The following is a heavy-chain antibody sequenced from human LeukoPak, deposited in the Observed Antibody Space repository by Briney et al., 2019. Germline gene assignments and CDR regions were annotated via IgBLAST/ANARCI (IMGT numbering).Heavy chain of an antibody. CDR2: IIPIFGTA. V-gene: IGHV1-69*13. CDR1: GGTFSSYA. Sequence: GASVKVSCKASGGTFSSYAISWVRQAPGQGLEWMGGIIPIFGTANYAQKFQGRVTITADESTSTAYMELSSLRSEDTAVYYCAFCIAAAGTHDFDYWGQGTLVTVSS. J-gene: IGHJ4*02. CDR3: AFCIAAAGTHDFDY. D-gene: IGHD6-13*01.